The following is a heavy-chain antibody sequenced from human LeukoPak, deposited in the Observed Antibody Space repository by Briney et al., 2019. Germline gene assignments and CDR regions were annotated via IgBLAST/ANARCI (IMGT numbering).Heavy chain of an antibody. J-gene: IGHJ4*02. CDR2: ISYDGSNK. D-gene: IGHD3-22*01. CDR3: ARAIPRYYYDSSGYFPPLDY. Sequence: GGSLRLSCAASGFTFSSYAMHWVRQAPGKGLEWVAVISYDGSNKYYADSVKGRFTISRDNSKNTLYLQMNSLRAEDTAVYYCARAIPRYYYDSSGYFPPLDYWGQGTLVTVSS. V-gene: IGHV3-30*04. CDR1: GFTFSSYA.